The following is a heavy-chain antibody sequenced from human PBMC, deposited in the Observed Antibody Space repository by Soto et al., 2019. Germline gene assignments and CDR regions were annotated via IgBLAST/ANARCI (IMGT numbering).Heavy chain of an antibody. D-gene: IGHD2-2*01. J-gene: IGHJ4*02. V-gene: IGHV3-21*01. CDR1: GFTFSSYS. CDR3: ARTEERGRSTSCYDY. CDR2: ISSSSSYI. Sequence: GGSLRLSCAASGFTFSSYSMNWVRQAPGKGPEWVSSISSSSSYIYYADSVKGRFTISRDNAKNSLYLQMNSLRAEDTAVYYCARTEERGRSTSCYDYWGQGTLVTVS.